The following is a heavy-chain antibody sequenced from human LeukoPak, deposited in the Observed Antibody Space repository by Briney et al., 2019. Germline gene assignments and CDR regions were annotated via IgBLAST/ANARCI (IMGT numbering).Heavy chain of an antibody. D-gene: IGHD6-19*01. CDR3: TRVSVAGAFVD. CDR1: RYSINSVSSSFF. V-gene: IGHV4-38-2*01. Sequence: TSETLSLTCAVSRYSINSVSSSFFWGWIRQPPGKGLEWIGSINRSGVTYYSPSLKSRVAISVDTSTNHFSLSLTSVTAADTAVYYCTRVSVAGAFVDWGQGTVVTVSS. J-gene: IGHJ4*02. CDR2: INRSGVT.